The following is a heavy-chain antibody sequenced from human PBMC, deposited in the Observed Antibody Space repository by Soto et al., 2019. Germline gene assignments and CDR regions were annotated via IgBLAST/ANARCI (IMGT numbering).Heavy chain of an antibody. J-gene: IGHJ6*02. V-gene: IGHV6-1*01. CDR2: TYYRSKWYN. CDR1: GDSVSSDSAD. CDR3: ARDLSGMDV. D-gene: IGHD3-16*02. Sequence: SQTLSLTCGLSGDSVSSDSADSNWIRQSPSRGLEWLGRTYYRSKWYNDYAVSVKSRIIIKADTSRNQFSLQLNSVTPEDTAVYYCARDLSGMDVWGQGTTVTVSS.